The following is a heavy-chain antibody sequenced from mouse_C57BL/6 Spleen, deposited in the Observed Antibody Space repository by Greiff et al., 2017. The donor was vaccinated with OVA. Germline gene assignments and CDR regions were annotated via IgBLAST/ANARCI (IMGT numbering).Heavy chain of an antibody. CDR1: GYTFTSYW. CDR2: IDPSDSYT. V-gene: IGHV1-69*01. CDR3: ARSTDGYHWYFDV. Sequence: QVQLQQSGAELVMPGASVKLSCKASGYTFTSYWMHWVKQRPGQGLEWIGEIDPSDSYTNYNQKFKGKSTLTVDKSSSTAYMQLSSLTSEDSAVYYCARSTDGYHWYFDVWGTGTTVTVSS. J-gene: IGHJ1*03. D-gene: IGHD2-3*01.